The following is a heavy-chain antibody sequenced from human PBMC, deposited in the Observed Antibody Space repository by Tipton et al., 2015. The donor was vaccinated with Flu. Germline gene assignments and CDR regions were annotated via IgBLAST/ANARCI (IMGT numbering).Heavy chain of an antibody. V-gene: IGHV4-34*01. CDR2: INHSGNT. CDR1: GGSFSGYY. Sequence: TLSLTCAVYGGSFSGYYWSWIRQSPGKGLEWIGEINHSGNTNYNPSLKSRVTISVDTSKHQFSLRVKSVTAADTAVYYCARRPSGAVVAYYFEYWGQGTLVTVSS. D-gene: IGHD2-15*01. CDR3: ARRPSGAVVAYYFEY. J-gene: IGHJ4*02.